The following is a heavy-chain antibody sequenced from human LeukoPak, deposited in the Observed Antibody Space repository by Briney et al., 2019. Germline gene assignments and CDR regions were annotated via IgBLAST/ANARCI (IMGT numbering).Heavy chain of an antibody. CDR3: ARDGIVVVPAAHYYYGMDV. Sequence: SETLSLTCAVSGSSISSGYYWGWIRQPPGKGLEWIGSIYHSGSTYYNPSLKSRVTISVDTSKNQFSLKLSSVTAADTAVYYCARDGIVVVPAAHYYYGMDVWGKGTTVTVSS. CDR1: GSSISSGYY. D-gene: IGHD2-2*01. J-gene: IGHJ6*04. V-gene: IGHV4-38-2*02. CDR2: IYHSGST.